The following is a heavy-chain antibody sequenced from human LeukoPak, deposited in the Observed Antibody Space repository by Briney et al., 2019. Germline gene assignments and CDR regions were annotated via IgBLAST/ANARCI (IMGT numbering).Heavy chain of an antibody. V-gene: IGHV4-61*09. CDR2: IDNSGST. Sequence: SETLSLTCTVSGGSISSTGYYWTWIRQPAGKGLEGIGHIDNSGSTNCNPPLKSRVTMSVQTSKNQFSLNLTSVTAADTAVYYCARDCEFCDLLFYMNVWGKGTTVTVSS. D-gene: IGHD3-16*01. CDR3: ARDCEFCDLLFYMNV. CDR1: GGSISSTGYY. J-gene: IGHJ6*03.